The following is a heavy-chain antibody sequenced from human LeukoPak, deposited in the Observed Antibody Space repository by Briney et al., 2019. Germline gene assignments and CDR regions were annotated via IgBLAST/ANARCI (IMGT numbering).Heavy chain of an antibody. J-gene: IGHJ6*03. CDR2: INHSGSI. CDR3: ARGGRSSSSPFYYYYYMDV. CDR1: GGSFSGYY. D-gene: IGHD6-6*01. Sequence: SETLSLTCAVYGGSFSGYYWSWIRQPPGKGLEWIGEINHSGSINSNPSLKSRVTISVDTSKNQFSLKLKSVTAADTAVYYCARGGRSSSSPFYYYYYMDVWGKGTTVTVSS. V-gene: IGHV4-34*01.